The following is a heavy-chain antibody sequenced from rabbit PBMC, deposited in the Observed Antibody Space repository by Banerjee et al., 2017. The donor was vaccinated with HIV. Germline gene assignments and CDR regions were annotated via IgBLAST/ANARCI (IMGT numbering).Heavy chain of an antibody. D-gene: IGHD6-1*01. Sequence: QEQLEESGGDLVKPEGSLTLTCTASGFSFSNKYVMCWVRQAPGKGLEWVGCVHTGDGNTYYASWAKGRFTISKTSSTTVTLQMTSLTAADTATYFCARDLGEPYDDPYAAYATAINLWGPGTLVTVS. V-gene: IGHV1S45*01. CDR3: ARDLGEPYDDPYAAYATAINL. CDR1: GFSFSNKYV. J-gene: IGHJ4*01. CDR2: VHTGDGNT.